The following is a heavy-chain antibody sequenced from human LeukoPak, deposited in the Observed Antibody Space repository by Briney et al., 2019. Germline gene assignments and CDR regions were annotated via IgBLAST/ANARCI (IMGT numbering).Heavy chain of an antibody. J-gene: IGHJ4*02. Sequence: GGSLRLSCAVSGFTFSNYAMNWVRQALGKGLEWVSTISGGGGSTNYADSVKGRFTISRDNSKNTLYLQMNSLRAEDTAVYFCARFSRQGGADTGCDYWGQGTLVTVSS. CDR3: ARFSRQGGADTGCDY. CDR2: ISGGGGST. V-gene: IGHV3-23*01. D-gene: IGHD6-19*01. CDR1: GFTFSNYA.